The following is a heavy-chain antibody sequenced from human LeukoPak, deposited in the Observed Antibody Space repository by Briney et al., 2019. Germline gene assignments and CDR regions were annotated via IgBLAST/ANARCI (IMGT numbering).Heavy chain of an antibody. D-gene: IGHD2-2*01. CDR1: GYTFTGYY. CDR2: INPNSGGT. V-gene: IGHV1-2*04. Sequence: ASVKVSCKASGYTFTGYYMHWVRQAPGQGLEWLGWINPNSGGTNYAQKFQGWVTMTRDTSISTAYMELSRLRSDDTAVYYCARERNVGSTSWFDPWGQGTLVTVSS. CDR3: ARERNVGSTSWFDP. J-gene: IGHJ5*02.